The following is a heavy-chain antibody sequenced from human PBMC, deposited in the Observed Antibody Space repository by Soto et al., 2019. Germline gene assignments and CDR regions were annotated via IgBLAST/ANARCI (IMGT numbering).Heavy chain of an antibody. CDR2: IDPSDSYT. CDR3: AKTFLGYCSSTSCRYYYYGMDA. Sequence: PGESLKISCKGSGYSFTSYWISWVRRIPGKGLEWMGRIDPSDSYTNYSPSFQGHVTISADKPISTAYLQWSSLKASDTAMYYCAKTFLGYCSSTSCRYYYYGMDAWGQGTTVTVTS. J-gene: IGHJ6*02. CDR1: GYSFTSYW. V-gene: IGHV5-10-1*01. D-gene: IGHD2-2*01.